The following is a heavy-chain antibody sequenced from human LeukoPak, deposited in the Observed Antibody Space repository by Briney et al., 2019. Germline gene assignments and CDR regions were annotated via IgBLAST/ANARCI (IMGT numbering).Heavy chain of an antibody. V-gene: IGHV1-69*05. Sequence: GASVKVSCKASGGTFSSNGISWVRQAPGQGLEWMGGIIPIFGTANYAQKFQGRVTITTDESTSTAYVELSSLRSDDTAVYYCARRCSSTSCPDDYWGQGTLVTVSS. D-gene: IGHD2-2*01. CDR2: IIPIFGTA. CDR3: ARRCSSTSCPDDY. CDR1: GGTFSSNG. J-gene: IGHJ4*02.